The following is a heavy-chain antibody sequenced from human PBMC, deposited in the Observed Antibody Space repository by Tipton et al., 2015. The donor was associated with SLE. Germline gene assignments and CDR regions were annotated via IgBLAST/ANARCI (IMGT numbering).Heavy chain of an antibody. CDR1: GGSFSGYY. J-gene: IGHJ6*02. Sequence: TLSLTCAVYGGSFSGYYWSWIRQPPGKGLEWIGEINHSGSTNYNPSLKSRVTISVDTSKSQFSLKLSSVTAADTAVYYCARGGSSWYLTHYYYGMDVWGQGTTVTVSS. CDR3: ARGGSSWYLTHYYYGMDV. D-gene: IGHD6-13*01. V-gene: IGHV4-34*01. CDR2: INHSGST.